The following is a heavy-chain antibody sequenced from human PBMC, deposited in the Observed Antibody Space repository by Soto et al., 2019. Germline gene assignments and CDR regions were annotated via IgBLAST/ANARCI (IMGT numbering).Heavy chain of an antibody. CDR3: ARETRGWGGMDV. CDR2: ICDNGSNK. CDR1: GFTFSSYS. D-gene: IGHD6-19*01. Sequence: GVSLRLSCAASGFTFSSYSMHSVRQARGKGLECVAVICDNGSNKYYADSVKGRFTISRDNSKNTLYLQMNSLRAEDTAVYYCARETRGWGGMDVWGQGTTVTVSS. V-gene: IGHV3-33*01. J-gene: IGHJ6*02.